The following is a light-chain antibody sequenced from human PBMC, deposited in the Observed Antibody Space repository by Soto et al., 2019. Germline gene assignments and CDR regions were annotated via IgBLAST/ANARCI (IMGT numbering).Light chain of an antibody. CDR1: QSVSSRY. Sequence: EIVLTQSPGTLSLSPGERATLSCRASQSVSSRYLAWYQQKPGQSPRILIYGASSRATGILVRFSGSGSGTGFTLNISRLLPEDCAVYYCQLYGSLLYTLGQGTKQE. V-gene: IGKV3-20*01. CDR2: GAS. J-gene: IGKJ2*01. CDR3: QLYGSLLYT.